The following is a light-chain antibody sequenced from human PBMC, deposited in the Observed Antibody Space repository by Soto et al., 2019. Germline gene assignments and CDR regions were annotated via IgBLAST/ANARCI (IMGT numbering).Light chain of an antibody. CDR2: RAS. CDR1: QSVSSK. V-gene: IGKV3-15*01. Sequence: EIVMTQSPATLSVSPGERAILSCRASQSVSSKLAWYQQKPGQAPRLLIYRASTRATDIPARFSGSGSGTEFTLTISSLQSEDFAVYYCQQYNNRPPATFGQGTKVDIK. J-gene: IGKJ1*01. CDR3: QQYNNRPPAT.